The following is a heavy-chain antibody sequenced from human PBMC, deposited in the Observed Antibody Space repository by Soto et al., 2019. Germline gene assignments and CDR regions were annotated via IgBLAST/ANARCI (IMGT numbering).Heavy chain of an antibody. Sequence: QVQLVESGGGVVQPGRSLRLSCAASGFTFSSYGMHWVRQAPGKGLEWVAVIWYDGSNKYYADSVKGRFTISRDNSKNTLYLQMNSLRAEETAVYYCARDNGPYEITFGYWGQGTLVTVSS. J-gene: IGHJ4*02. D-gene: IGHD1-20*01. CDR3: ARDNGPYEITFGY. CDR2: IWYDGSNK. CDR1: GFTFSSYG. V-gene: IGHV3-33*01.